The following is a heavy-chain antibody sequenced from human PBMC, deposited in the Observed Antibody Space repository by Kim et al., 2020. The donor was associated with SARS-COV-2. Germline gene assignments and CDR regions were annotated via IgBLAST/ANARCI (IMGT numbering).Heavy chain of an antibody. D-gene: IGHD4-17*01. CDR1: GVTFSSYS. Sequence: AGSLRLSCAASGVTFSSYSMNWVRQAPGKGLEWVSSISSSSTYIYHADSVKGRFIISRDNAKNLLYLQMNRPRAEATAEYYCARATVTTYFNAFDIWGQG. CDR2: ISSSSTYI. V-gene: IGHV3-21*01. J-gene: IGHJ3*02. CDR3: ARATVTTYFNAFDI.